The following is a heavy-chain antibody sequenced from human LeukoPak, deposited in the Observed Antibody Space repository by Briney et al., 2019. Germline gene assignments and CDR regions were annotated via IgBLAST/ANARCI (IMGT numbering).Heavy chain of an antibody. CDR1: GGSISSGDYY. J-gene: IGHJ1*01. CDR2: IYYSGST. CDR3: AREGAAYCGGDCYD. V-gene: IGHV4-30-4*01. Sequence: SETLSLTCTVSGGSISSGDYYWRWLRQPPGTGLEWIVYIYYSGSTYYNPSLKSRVTISVDTSKNQFSLKLSSVTAADTAVYYCAREGAAYCGGDCYDWGQGTLVTVSS. D-gene: IGHD2-21*02.